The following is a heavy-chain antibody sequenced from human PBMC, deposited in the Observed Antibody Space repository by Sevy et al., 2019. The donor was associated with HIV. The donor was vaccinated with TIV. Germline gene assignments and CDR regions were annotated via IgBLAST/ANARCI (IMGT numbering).Heavy chain of an antibody. CDR1: GGSISSLY. V-gene: IGHV4-59*12. CDR2: IYYKGET. D-gene: IGHD3-3*02. J-gene: IGHJ5*02. CDR3: AGENALSRDYP. Sequence: SETLSLTCTVSGGSISSLYWNWFRQPPGKGLEWIANIYYKGETNYNPSLKSRITISLDTSRNQVSLRLTSVTAPDTAIYYCAGENALSRDYPWGQGTLVTVSS.